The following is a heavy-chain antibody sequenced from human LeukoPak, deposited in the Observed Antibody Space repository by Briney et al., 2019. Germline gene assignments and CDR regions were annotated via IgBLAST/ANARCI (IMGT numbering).Heavy chain of an antibody. D-gene: IGHD6-13*01. V-gene: IGHV3-23*01. CDR2: ISGSGGST. Sequence: GGSLRLSCAASGLTFSSYVMSWVRQAPRKGLEWVSAISGSGGSTYYSDSVKGRFTISRDNSKNTLYLQMNSLRAEDTAVYYCAKVDIRYSSSGDDYWGQGTLVTVSS. CDR1: GLTFSSYV. CDR3: AKVDIRYSSSGDDY. J-gene: IGHJ4*02.